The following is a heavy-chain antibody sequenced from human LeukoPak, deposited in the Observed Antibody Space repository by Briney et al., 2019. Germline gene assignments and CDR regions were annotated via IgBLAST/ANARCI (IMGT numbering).Heavy chain of an antibody. CDR3: AKVLRGSGWSWDY. CDR1: GFTFSSYS. D-gene: IGHD6-19*01. CDR2: ISSSSSYI. V-gene: IGHV3-21*04. Sequence: GGSLRLSCAASGFTFSSYSMNWVRQAPGKGLEWVSSISSSSSYIYYADSVKGRFTISRDNSKNTLYLQMNSLRAEDTAVYYCAKVLRGSGWSWDYWGQGTLVTVSS. J-gene: IGHJ4*02.